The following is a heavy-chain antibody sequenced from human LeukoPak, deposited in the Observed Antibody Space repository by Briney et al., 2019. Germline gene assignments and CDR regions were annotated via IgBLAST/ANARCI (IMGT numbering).Heavy chain of an antibody. V-gene: IGHV1-24*01. J-gene: IGHJ4*02. CDR2: FDPEDGET. CDR3: ATSPCGDCYPFFDY. CDR1: GYTLTELS. Sequence: ASVKVSCKVSGYTLTELSMHWVRQAPGKGLEWMGGFDPEDGETIYAQKFQGRVTMTEDTSTDTAYMELSSLRSEDTAVYYCATSPCGDCYPFFDYWGQGTLVTVSS. D-gene: IGHD2-21*02.